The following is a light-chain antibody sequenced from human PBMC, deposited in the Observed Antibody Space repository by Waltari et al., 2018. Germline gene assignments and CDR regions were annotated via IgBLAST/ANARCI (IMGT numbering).Light chain of an antibody. J-gene: IGLJ1*01. CDR3: SSYTSSSTLSV. V-gene: IGLV2-14*01. Sequence: QSALTQPASVSGSPGQSIRISCTGTSSDVGGHNYVFWDQQPPGKAPKLMSYDVSNRPSGVSNRFSGSKSGNTASLTISGLQAEDEADYYCSSYTSSSTLSVFGTGTKVTVL. CDR2: DVS. CDR1: SSDVGGHNY.